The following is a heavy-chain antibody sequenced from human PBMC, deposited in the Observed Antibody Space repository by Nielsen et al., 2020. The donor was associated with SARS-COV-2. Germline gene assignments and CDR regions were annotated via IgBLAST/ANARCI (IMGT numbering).Heavy chain of an antibody. D-gene: IGHD6-6*01. V-gene: IGHV3-30*04. CDR3: AREATPSSSLVQHFDY. CDR1: GFTFSSYA. J-gene: IGHJ4*02. CDR2: ISYDGSNK. Sequence: GESLKISCAASGFTFSSYAMHWVRQAPGKGLEWVAVISYDGSNKYYADSVKGRFTISRDNSKNTLYLQMNSLRAEDTAVYYCAREATPSSSLVQHFDYWGQGTLVTVSS.